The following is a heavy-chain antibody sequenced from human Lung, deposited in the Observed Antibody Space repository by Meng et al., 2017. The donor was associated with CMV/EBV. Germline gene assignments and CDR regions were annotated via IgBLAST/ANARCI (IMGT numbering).Heavy chain of an antibody. J-gene: IGHJ5*02. Sequence: QGQPLKSGSELKKPGASLMVSCKASGYTFSTYTINWVRQAHGRGLEWMGWISTNTGTPTYTQGYTGRFVFSLDTSVSTAYLQISSLKAEDTAVYYCARGGNFDPWGQGTLVTVSS. D-gene: IGHD2/OR15-2a*01. V-gene: IGHV7-4-1*02. CDR1: GYTFSTYT. CDR3: ARGGNFDP. CDR2: ISTNTGTP.